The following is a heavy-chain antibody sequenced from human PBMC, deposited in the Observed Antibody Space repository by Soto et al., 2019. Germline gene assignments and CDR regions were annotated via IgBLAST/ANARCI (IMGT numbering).Heavy chain of an antibody. D-gene: IGHD3-3*01. CDR2: IIPIFGTA. V-gene: IGHV1-69*13. CDR3: ARGVLEWSRNWFDP. Sequence: ASVKVSCKASGGTFSSYAISWVRQAPGQGLEWMGGIIPIFGTANYAQKFQGRVTITADESTSTAYMELSSLRSEDTAVYYCARGVLEWSRNWFDPWGQGTLVTVSS. CDR1: GGTFSSYA. J-gene: IGHJ5*02.